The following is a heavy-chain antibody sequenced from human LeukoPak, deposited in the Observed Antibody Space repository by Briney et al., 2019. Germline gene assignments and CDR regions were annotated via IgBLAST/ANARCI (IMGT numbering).Heavy chain of an antibody. Sequence: GGSLRLSCAASGFTFSSYAMSWVRQAPGKGLEWVSAISGTGVSTYYADSVKGRFTISRDNSKITLYLQMNSLRAEDTAVYYCARERSSSGGHNWFDPWGQGTLVTVSS. V-gene: IGHV3-23*01. CDR3: ARERSSSGGHNWFDP. CDR1: GFTFSSYA. CDR2: ISGTGVST. D-gene: IGHD4-23*01. J-gene: IGHJ5*02.